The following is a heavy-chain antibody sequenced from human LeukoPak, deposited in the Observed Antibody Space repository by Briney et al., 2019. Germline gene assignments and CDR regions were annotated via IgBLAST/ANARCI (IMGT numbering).Heavy chain of an antibody. CDR3: ARDLGGYNSGWSPGAY. V-gene: IGHV1-2*04. CDR1: GYTFTDYA. CDR2: INPDSGGT. Sequence: ASVKVSCKASGYTFTDYAVHWVRQAPGQGLEWMGWINPDSGGTKYAQKFQGWVTMTRDTPMTTVFMELIRLKSDDTAVYYCARDLGGYNSGWSPGAYWGQGTLVTVSS. J-gene: IGHJ4*02. D-gene: IGHD6-19*01.